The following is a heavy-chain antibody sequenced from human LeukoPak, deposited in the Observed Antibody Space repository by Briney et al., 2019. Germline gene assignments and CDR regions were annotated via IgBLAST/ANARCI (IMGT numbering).Heavy chain of an antibody. CDR2: ISGSGGST. V-gene: IGHV3-23*01. CDR3: AKEGAEYNLNA. Sequence: GGSLRLSCAASGFTFSNYAMNWVRQAPGKGLEWVSGISGSGGSTYYADSVKGRFTISGDNSKNTLYLQMTSLRADDTAVFYCAKEGAEYNLNAWGQGTLVTVSS. D-gene: IGHD1-1*01. J-gene: IGHJ5*02. CDR1: GFTFSNYA.